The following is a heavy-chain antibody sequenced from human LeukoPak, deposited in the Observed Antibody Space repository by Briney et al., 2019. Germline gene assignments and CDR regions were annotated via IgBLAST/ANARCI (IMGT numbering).Heavy chain of an antibody. CDR3: ARFAPNTSGTTSRTANFDY. Sequence: SQTLSLTCAISGDSFSSNSAAWNWIRQSPSRGLEWLGRTYYRSKWYNDYAVSVKSRITLNPDTSKNQFSVQLNSVTPEDTAVYYCARFAPNTSGTTSRTANFDYWGQGTLVTVSS. D-gene: IGHD1-1*01. CDR2: TYYRSKWYN. CDR1: GDSFSSNSAA. J-gene: IGHJ4*02. V-gene: IGHV6-1*01.